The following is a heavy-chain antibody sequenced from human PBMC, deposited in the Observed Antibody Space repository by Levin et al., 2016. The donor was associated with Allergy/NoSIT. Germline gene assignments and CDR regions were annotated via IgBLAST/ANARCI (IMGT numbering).Heavy chain of an antibody. J-gene: IGHJ4*02. CDR2: ISYTGSA. CDR3: ARLGNYHNDRGWGDYFDY. D-gene: IGHD3-22*01. Sequence: SETLSLTCTVSGGSVSSGTYYWGWIRQSPGKGLEWIGSISYTGSAHYNPSLETRVTISGDTSKNQFSLKLSSVTAADTAVYYCARLGNYHNDRGWGDYFDYWGQGTLVTVSS. V-gene: IGHV4-39*01. CDR1: GGSVSSGTYY.